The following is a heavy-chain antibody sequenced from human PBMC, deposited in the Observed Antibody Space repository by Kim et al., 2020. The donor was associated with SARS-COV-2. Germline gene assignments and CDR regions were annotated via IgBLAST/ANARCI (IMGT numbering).Heavy chain of an antibody. V-gene: IGHV1-3*04. D-gene: IGHD1-26*01. CDR3: ARDHRVGSAPFDP. CDR2: IHTGSGDT. J-gene: IGHJ5*02. CDR1: GYTFSAYN. Sequence: ASVKVSCKSSGYTFSAYNVHWVRQAPGQGLEWIAWIHTGSGDTKNSQSLQGRITISRDTSASTAYLELSSLTFEDTAVYYCARDHRVGSAPFDPWGQGTLVIVSS.